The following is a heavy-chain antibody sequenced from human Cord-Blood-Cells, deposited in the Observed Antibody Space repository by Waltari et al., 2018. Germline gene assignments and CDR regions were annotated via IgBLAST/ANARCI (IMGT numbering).Heavy chain of an antibody. V-gene: IGHV3-48*03. CDR3: ASHIITIFGVDPNWFDP. CDR1: GFTFSSYE. CDR2: ISSSGSTI. Sequence: EVQLVESGGGLVQPGGSLRLSCAASGFTFSSYEMNWVRQAPGKGLEWVSYISSSGSTIYYADSVKGRFTISRDNAKNSLYLQMNSLRAEDTAVYYCASHIITIFGVDPNWFDPWGQGTLVTVSS. D-gene: IGHD3-3*01. J-gene: IGHJ5*02.